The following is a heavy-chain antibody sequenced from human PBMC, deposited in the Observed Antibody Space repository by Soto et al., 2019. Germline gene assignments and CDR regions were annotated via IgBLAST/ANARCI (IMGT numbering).Heavy chain of an antibody. CDR1: GGSISSGGYY. CDR3: AREPPSSGYFHAFDI. Sequence: QVQLQESGPGLVKPSQTLSLTCTVSGGSISSGGYYWSWIRQHPGKGLEWIGYIYYSGSTYYNPSLKSRVTIXXDXSXXRFSLKLSSVTAADTAVYYCAREPPSSGYFHAFDIWGQGTMVTVSS. J-gene: IGHJ3*02. D-gene: IGHD3-22*01. V-gene: IGHV4-31*03. CDR2: IYYSGST.